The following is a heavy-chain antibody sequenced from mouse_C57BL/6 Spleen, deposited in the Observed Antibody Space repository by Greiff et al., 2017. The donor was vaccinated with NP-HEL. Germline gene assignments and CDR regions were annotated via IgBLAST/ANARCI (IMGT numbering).Heavy chain of an antibody. V-gene: IGHV1-20*01. Sequence: VQLQQSGPELVKPGDSVKISCKASGYSFTGYFMNWVMQSHGKSLEWIGRINPYNGDTFYNQKFKGKATLTVDKSSSTAHMELRSLTSEDSAVYYCARSPRGDYYAMDYWGQGTSVTVSS. J-gene: IGHJ4*01. CDR2: INPYNGDT. CDR1: GYSFTGYF. CDR3: ARSPRGDYYAMDY.